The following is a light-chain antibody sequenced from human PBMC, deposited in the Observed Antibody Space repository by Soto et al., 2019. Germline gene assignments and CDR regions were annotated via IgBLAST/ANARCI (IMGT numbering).Light chain of an antibody. J-gene: IGLJ2*01. CDR3: AAWDDSLSVL. Sequence: QPVLTQPPSASGTPGQRVTISCSGSSSNIGSNYVYWYQQLPGTAPKLLIYRNNQRPSGVPDRFSGSKSGTSASLAISGLQSKDEADYYCAAWDDSLSVLFGGGTQLTVL. CDR1: SSNIGSNY. V-gene: IGLV1-47*01. CDR2: RNN.